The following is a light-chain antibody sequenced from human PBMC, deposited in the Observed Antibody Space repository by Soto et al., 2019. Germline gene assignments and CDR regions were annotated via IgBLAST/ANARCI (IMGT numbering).Light chain of an antibody. CDR1: QSVSSN. CDR3: QQYGGSSWT. CDR2: GAS. V-gene: IGKV3-20*01. Sequence: EIVMTQSPATLSVSPGERATLSCRASQSVSSNLAWYQQKPGQAPRLLIFGASSRATGIPDRFSGSGSGTDFTLTISRLEPEDFAVYYCQQYGGSSWTLGQGTKVDIK. J-gene: IGKJ1*01.